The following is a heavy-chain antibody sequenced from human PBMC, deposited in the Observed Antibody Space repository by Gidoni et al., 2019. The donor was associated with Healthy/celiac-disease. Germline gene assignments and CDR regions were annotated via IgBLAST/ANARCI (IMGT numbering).Heavy chain of an antibody. CDR1: GVANSVYY. V-gene: IGHV4-59*01. CDR3: ARSPTDTAMGLFDY. J-gene: IGHJ4*02. Sequence: QVQLQASGPGLVKHSETLSLHCTVQGVANSVYYWSLSRQPPGKGLEWIAYIYYSESTNYNPSLQSRVTISVDTSKNQCSLKLSSVTAADTAVYYCARSPTDTAMGLFDYWGQGTLVTVSS. D-gene: IGHD5-18*01. CDR2: IYYSEST.